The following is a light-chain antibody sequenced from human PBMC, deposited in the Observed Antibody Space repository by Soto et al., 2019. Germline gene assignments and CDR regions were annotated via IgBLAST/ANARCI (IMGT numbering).Light chain of an antibody. CDR3: QQSDSFPYT. CDR2: AAS. V-gene: IGKV1D-12*01. J-gene: IGKJ2*01. Sequence: DIQMTQSPSSLSASVGDRVTITCRASQDISSWLAWFQQKPGQAPKLLIYAASSLQSGVPSRFRGSGSGTDFTPTIASLQHEDFATYHCQQSDSFPYTFGQGTKVDIK. CDR1: QDISSW.